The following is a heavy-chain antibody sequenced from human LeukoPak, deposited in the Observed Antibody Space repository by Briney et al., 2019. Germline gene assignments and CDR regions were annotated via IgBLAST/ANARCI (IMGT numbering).Heavy chain of an antibody. CDR2: ISSSSSYI. CDR3: AGEENYYGSGSYRY. Sequence: GRSLRLSCAASGFTFSSYSMNWVRQAPGKGLEWVSSISSSSSYIYYADSVKGRFTISRDNAKNSLYLQMNSLRAEDTAVYYCAGEENYYGSGSYRYWGQGTLVTVSS. CDR1: GFTFSSYS. J-gene: IGHJ4*02. D-gene: IGHD3-10*01. V-gene: IGHV3-21*01.